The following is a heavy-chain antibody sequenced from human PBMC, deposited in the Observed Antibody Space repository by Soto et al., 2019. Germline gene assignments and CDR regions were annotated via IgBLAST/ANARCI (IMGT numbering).Heavy chain of an antibody. V-gene: IGHV3-7*05. D-gene: IGHD3-10*01. CDR1: GFTFSSYW. CDR3: ARDWGYYYGSGYYFDY. CDR2: IKQDGSEK. Sequence: EVQLVESGGGLVQPGGSLRLSCAASGFTFSSYWMSWVRQAPGKGLEWVANIKQDGSEKYYVDSVKGRFTISRDNAKNSLYLPMNSLRAEDTAVYYCARDWGYYYGSGYYFDYWGQGTLVTVSS. J-gene: IGHJ4*02.